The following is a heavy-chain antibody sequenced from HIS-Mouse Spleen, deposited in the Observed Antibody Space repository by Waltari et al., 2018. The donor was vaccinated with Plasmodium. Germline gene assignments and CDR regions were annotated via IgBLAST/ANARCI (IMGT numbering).Heavy chain of an antibody. J-gene: IGHJ4*02. CDR2: ISSSSSTI. CDR3: ARVVTIFGVVIDY. CDR1: GFTFSSYS. Sequence: EVQLVESGGGLVQPGGSLRLSCASSGFTFSSYSLTWVRQAPGKGLEWVSYISSSSSTIYYADSVKGRFTISRDNAKNSLYLQMNSLRDEDTAVYYCARVVTIFGVVIDYWGQGTLVTVSS. D-gene: IGHD3-3*01. V-gene: IGHV3-48*02.